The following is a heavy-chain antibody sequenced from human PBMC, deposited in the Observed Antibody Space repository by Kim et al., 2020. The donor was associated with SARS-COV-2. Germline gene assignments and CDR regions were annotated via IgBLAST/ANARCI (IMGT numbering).Heavy chain of an antibody. Sequence: ASVKVSCKASGYTFTSYGISWVRQAPGQGLEWMGWISAYNGNTKNAQKLQGRVTMTTDTPTSTAYMELRSLRSDDTAVYYCARGEGGYSSGWQPFDYWGQGTLVTVSS. CDR2: ISAYNGNT. CDR1: GYTFTSYG. V-gene: IGHV1-18*01. D-gene: IGHD6-25*01. CDR3: ARGEGGYSSGWQPFDY. J-gene: IGHJ4*02.